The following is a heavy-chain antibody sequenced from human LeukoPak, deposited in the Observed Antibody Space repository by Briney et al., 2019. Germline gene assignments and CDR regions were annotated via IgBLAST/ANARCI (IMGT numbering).Heavy chain of an antibody. Sequence: GGSLRLSCTTSGFTFGDYAMSWVRQAPGKGLEWVSAISGSGGSTYYADSVKGRFTISRDNSKNTLYLQMNSLRAEDTAVYYCAKERGWIGLDAFDIWGQGTMVTVSS. CDR1: GFTFGDYA. CDR2: ISGSGGST. CDR3: AKERGWIGLDAFDI. V-gene: IGHV3-23*01. J-gene: IGHJ3*02. D-gene: IGHD5-12*01.